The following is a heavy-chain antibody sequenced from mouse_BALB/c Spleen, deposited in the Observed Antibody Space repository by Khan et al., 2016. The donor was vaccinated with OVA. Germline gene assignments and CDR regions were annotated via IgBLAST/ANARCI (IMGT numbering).Heavy chain of an antibody. Sequence: QVQLQQSGAELAKPGASVKMSCKASGYTFTSYWMHWVKQRPGQGLEWIGYINPTTDYTEYNQIFKDKATLTADKSSSTAYMQLSSLTSEDSAVYYCVNHGSSSAWFTYWGQGTRVTVSA. J-gene: IGHJ3*01. D-gene: IGHD1-1*01. CDR1: GYTFTSYW. V-gene: IGHV1-7*01. CDR2: INPTTDYT. CDR3: VNHGSSSAWFTY.